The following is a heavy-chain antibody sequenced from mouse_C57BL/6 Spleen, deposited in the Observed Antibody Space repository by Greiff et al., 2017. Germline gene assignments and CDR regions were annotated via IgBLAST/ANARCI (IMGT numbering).Heavy chain of an antibody. V-gene: IGHV1-7*01. Sequence: QVQLQQPGAELVKPGASVKLSCKASGYTFTSYWMHWVKQRPGQGLEWIGYINPSSGYTKYNQKFKDKATLTADKSSSTAYMQLSSLTYEDSAVYYCASYYSNPWFAYWGQGTLVTVSA. D-gene: IGHD2-5*01. CDR1: GYTFTSYW. J-gene: IGHJ3*01. CDR2: INPSSGYT. CDR3: ASYYSNPWFAY.